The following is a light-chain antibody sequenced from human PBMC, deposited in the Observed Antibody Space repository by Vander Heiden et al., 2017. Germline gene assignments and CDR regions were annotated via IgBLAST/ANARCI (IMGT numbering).Light chain of an antibody. Sequence: QSVLMHPPPVPAAPVHWATNTCTGNSSIIGAGYPGHWYQQLPGAAPKLLINGNTNRPSGVPSQFSGSKSGTSASLAITELQAEDEADYYCQSYDSRLTGHVVFGGGTKLTVL. CDR3: QSYDSRLTGHVV. CDR2: GNT. J-gene: IGLJ2*01. V-gene: IGLV1-40*01. CDR1: SSIIGAGYP.